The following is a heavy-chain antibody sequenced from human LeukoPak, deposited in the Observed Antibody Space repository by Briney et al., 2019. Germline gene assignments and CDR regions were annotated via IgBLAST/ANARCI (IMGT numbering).Heavy chain of an antibody. V-gene: IGHV3-53*01. J-gene: IGHJ3*02. D-gene: IGHD3-10*01. CDR3: ARRIRARLTMIRGVIITGAFDI. Sequence: GGSLRLSCAASGFTVSNNYMSWVRQAPGKGLEWVSVIYSGGSTYYADSVKGRFTTSRDNSKNTLHLQMNSLRAEDTAVYYCARRIRARLTMIRGVIITGAFDIWGQGTMVTVSS. CDR1: GFTVSNNY. CDR2: IYSGGST.